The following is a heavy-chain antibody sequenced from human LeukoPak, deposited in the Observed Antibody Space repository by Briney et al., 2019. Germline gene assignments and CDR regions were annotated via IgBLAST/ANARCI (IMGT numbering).Heavy chain of an antibody. J-gene: IGHJ4*02. D-gene: IGHD4-11*01. Sequence: PGGSLRLSCAASGFTFSSYAMSWVRQAPGKGLEWVSAISGSGGSTYYADSVKGRFTISRDNAKNSLYLQMNSLRAEDTAVYYCARDYGNPRHFDYWGQGTLVTVSS. CDR3: ARDYGNPRHFDY. CDR1: GFTFSSYA. CDR2: ISGSGGST. V-gene: IGHV3-23*01.